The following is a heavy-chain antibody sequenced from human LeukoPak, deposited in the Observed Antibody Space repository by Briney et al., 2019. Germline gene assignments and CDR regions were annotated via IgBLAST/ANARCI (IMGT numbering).Heavy chain of an antibody. D-gene: IGHD3-22*01. CDR2: IYYSGST. CDR3: ARLQYYYDSSGLTGNAFDI. J-gene: IGHJ3*02. V-gene: IGHV4-38-2*02. CDR1: GYSISSGYY. Sequence: PSETLSLTCTVSGYSISSGYYWGWIRQPPGKGLEWIGSIYYSGSTYYNPSLKSRVTISVDTSKNQFSLKLSSVTAADTAVYYCARLQYYYDSSGLTGNAFDIWGQGTMVTVSS.